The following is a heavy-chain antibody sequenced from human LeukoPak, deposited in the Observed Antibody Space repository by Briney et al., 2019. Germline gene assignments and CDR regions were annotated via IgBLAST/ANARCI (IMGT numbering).Heavy chain of an antibody. J-gene: IGHJ6*02. CDR2: MNPNSGNT. CDR1: GYTFTSYD. CDR3: ARATGLLEWFHYYGMDV. Sequence: GASVKVSCKASGYTFTSYDINWVRQATGQGLEWMGWMNPNSGNTGYAQKFQGRVTMTRNTSISTAYMELSSLRSEDTAVYYCARATGLLEWFHYYGMDVWGQGTTVTVSS. V-gene: IGHV1-8*01. D-gene: IGHD3-3*01.